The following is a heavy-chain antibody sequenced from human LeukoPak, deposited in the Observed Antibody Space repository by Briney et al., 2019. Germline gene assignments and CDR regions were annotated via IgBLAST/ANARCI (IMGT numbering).Heavy chain of an antibody. D-gene: IGHD5-18*01. V-gene: IGHV4-34*01. CDR3: ARLTGPRTLRVDTDWFDP. J-gene: IGHJ5*02. CDR1: GGSFSGYY. CDR2: INHSVST. Sequence: SETLSLTCAVYGGSFSGYYWSWIRQPPGKGLEWIGEINHSVSTNYTPSLKTRVPISLHTSKAQFSLKLSSVTAADTAVYYCARLTGPRTLRVDTDWFDPWGQGTLVTVSS.